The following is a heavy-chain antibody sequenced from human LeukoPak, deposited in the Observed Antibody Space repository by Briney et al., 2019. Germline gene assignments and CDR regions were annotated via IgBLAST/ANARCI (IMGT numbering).Heavy chain of an antibody. CDR1: GFTFSSYW. J-gene: IGHJ6*03. V-gene: IGHV3-74*01. CDR2: INSDGSST. CDR3: AREGVALGYYYMDV. D-gene: IGHD3-10*01. Sequence: GGSLRLSCAASGFTFSSYWMHWVRQAPGKGLVWVSRINSDGSSTSYADSVKGRFTISRDNAKNTLYLQMNSLRAEDTAVYYCAREGVALGYYYMDVWGKGTTVTVSS.